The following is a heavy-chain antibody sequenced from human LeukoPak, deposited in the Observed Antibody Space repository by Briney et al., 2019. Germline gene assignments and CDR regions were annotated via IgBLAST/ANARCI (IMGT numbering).Heavy chain of an antibody. CDR3: ARNRGTGYYLNDAVDI. V-gene: IGHV3-48*01. CDR2: ISSIISTI. J-gene: IGHJ3*02. CDR1: GFTFSSYS. Sequence: GGSLRLSCAASGFTFSSYSMNWVRQAPGKGLEWVSYISSIISTIYYADSVKGRFTISRDNAKNSLYLQMNSLRAEDTAVYYCARNRGTGYYLNDAVDIWGQGTMVTVSS. D-gene: IGHD3/OR15-3a*01.